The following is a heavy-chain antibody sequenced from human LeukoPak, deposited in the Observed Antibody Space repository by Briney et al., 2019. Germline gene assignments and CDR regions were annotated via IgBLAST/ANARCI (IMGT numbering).Heavy chain of an antibody. CDR3: AKSGSYYAVLYYFDY. D-gene: IGHD1-26*01. CDR2: ISSSSSYI. CDR1: GFTFSSYS. V-gene: IGHV3-21*01. Sequence: PGGSLRLSCAASGFTFSSYSMNWVRQAPGKGLEWVSSISSSSSYIYYADSVKGRFTISRDNAKNSLYLQMNSLRAEDTAVYYCAKSGSYYAVLYYFDYWGQGTLVTVSS. J-gene: IGHJ4*02.